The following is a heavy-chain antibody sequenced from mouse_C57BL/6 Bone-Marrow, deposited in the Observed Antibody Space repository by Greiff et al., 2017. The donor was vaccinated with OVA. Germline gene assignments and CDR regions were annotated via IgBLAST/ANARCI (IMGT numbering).Heavy chain of an antibody. V-gene: IGHV1-64*01. J-gene: IGHJ4*01. Sequence: VQLPPSGAELVKPGSSVKLSCKASGYTFTSSWMHWVKQRPGQGLEWIGMIHPNSRSTTYTEKFKSKATLTVDKASSTAYMQLSSLTSEDSAVDYCARGYGSSPMDYWGQGTSVTVSS. CDR2: IHPNSRST. CDR3: ARGYGSSPMDY. CDR1: GYTFTSSW. D-gene: IGHD1-1*01.